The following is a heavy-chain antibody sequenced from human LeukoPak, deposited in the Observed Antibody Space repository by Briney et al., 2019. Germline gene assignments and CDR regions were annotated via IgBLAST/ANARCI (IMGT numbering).Heavy chain of an antibody. J-gene: IGHJ6*02. V-gene: IGHV3-49*04. CDR3: TRGPIQLWIHNAMDV. D-gene: IGHD5-18*01. CDR2: IRSKAYRGTT. Sequence: GGSLRHSCIGSGFTFGDHAMSWVRQAPGKGLEWVGFIRSKAYRGTTEYAASVRGRFTISREDSKSIAYLQMNSLKTEDTGVYYCTRGPIQLWIHNAMDVWGQGTTVIVSS. CDR1: GFTFGDHA.